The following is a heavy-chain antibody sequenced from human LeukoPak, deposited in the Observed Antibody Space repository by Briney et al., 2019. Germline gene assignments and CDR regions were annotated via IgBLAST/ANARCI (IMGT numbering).Heavy chain of an antibody. D-gene: IGHD6-19*01. J-gene: IGHJ4*02. Sequence: SVKVSCKASGGTFSSYAISWVRQAPGQGLEWMGRIIPILGIANYAQKFQGRVTITADKSTSTAYMELSSLRPEDTAVYYCARDKDSSGWYREDYWGQGTLVTVSS. CDR3: ARDKDSSGWYREDY. V-gene: IGHV1-69*04. CDR1: GGTFSSYA. CDR2: IIPILGIA.